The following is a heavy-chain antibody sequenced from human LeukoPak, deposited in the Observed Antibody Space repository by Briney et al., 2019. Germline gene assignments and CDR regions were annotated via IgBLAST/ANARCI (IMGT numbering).Heavy chain of an antibody. CDR2: TYYRFKWEN. V-gene: IGHV6-1*01. J-gene: IGHJ2*01. D-gene: IGHD3/OR15-3a*01. CDR1: GDIVSNFSAD. Sequence: SQTLSLTCDISGDIVSNFSADWNWIRQSPSRGLEWLGRTYYRFKWENDYAASVKSRIMINADTPKNQVSLELNSATPEDTAVYYCARGTGRRWYFDLWGHGTLVTVSS. CDR3: ARGTGRRWYFDL.